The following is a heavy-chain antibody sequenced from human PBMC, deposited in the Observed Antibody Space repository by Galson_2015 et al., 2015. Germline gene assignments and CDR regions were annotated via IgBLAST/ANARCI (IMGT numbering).Heavy chain of an antibody. CDR2: ISYDGSNK. Sequence: SLRLSCAASGFTFSSYAMHWVRQAPGKGLEWVAVISYDGSNKYYADSVKCRFTISRDDSKNTLYLQMNSLRAEDTAVYYCARPHHILFRELSLDYWGQGTVVTVSS. V-gene: IGHV3-30*01. D-gene: IGHD3-10*01. CDR1: GFTFSSYA. J-gene: IGHJ4*02. CDR3: ARPHHILFRELSLDY.